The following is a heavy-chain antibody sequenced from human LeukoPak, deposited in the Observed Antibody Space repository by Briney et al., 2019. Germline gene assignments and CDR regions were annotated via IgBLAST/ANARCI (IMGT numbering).Heavy chain of an antibody. Sequence: SETLSLTCTVSGGSISSSSHYWGWIRQPPGKGLEWIGSIYYSGSTYYNPSLKSRVTISVDTSKNQFSLKLSSVTAADTAVYYCARVENGFGGYYYYGMDVWGQGTTVTVSS. CDR3: ARVENGFGGYYYYGMDV. CDR2: IYYSGST. V-gene: IGHV4-39*07. J-gene: IGHJ6*02. D-gene: IGHD3-10*01. CDR1: GGSISSSSHY.